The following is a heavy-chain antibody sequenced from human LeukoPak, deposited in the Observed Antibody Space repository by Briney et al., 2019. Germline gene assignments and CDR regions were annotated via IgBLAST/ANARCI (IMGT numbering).Heavy chain of an antibody. V-gene: IGHV3-30-3*01. CDR1: GFTFSSYA. J-gene: IGHJ4*02. CDR3: ARDWQQLVYGGGWGFDY. Sequence: GRSLRLSCAASGFTFSSYAMHWVRQAPGKGLEWVAVVSYDGSNKYYADSVKGRFTISRDNSKNTLYLQMNSLRAEDTAVYYFARDWQQLVYGGGWGFDYWGQGTLVTVSS. CDR2: VSYDGSNK. D-gene: IGHD6-13*01.